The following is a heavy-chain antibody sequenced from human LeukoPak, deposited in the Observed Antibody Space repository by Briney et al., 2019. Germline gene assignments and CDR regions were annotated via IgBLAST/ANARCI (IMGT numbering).Heavy chain of an antibody. CDR2: IYYSGST. CDR3: ARGRVAGQWLVREWFDP. CDR1: GGSISSYY. Sequence: KSSETLSLTCTVSGGSISSYYWSWIRQPPGKGLEWIGYIYYSGSTNYNPSLKSRVTISVDTSKNQFSLKLSSVTAADTAVYYCARGRVAGQWLVREWFDPWGQGTLVTVSS. V-gene: IGHV4-59*12. D-gene: IGHD6-19*01. J-gene: IGHJ5*02.